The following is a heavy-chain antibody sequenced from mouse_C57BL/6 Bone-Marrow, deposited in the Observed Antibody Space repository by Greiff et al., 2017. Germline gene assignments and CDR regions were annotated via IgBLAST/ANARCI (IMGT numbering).Heavy chain of an antibody. CDR2: IYPRSGNT. CDR1: GYTFTSYG. V-gene: IGHV1-81*01. Sequence: VQLQQSGAELARPGASVKLSCKASGYTFTSYGISWVKQRTGQGLEWIGEIYPRSGNTYYNEKFKGKATLTADKSSSTAYMELSSLTSEDSAVYFCARAWGPAGFAYWGQGTLVTVSA. CDR3: ARAWGPAGFAY. D-gene: IGHD4-1*01. J-gene: IGHJ3*01.